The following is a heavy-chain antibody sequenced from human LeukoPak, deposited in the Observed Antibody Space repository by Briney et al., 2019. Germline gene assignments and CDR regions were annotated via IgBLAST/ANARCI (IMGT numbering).Heavy chain of an antibody. Sequence: GGSLRLSCAASGFTFSSYSMNWVRQAPGKGLEWVSYISSSSSTIYYADSVKGRFTISRDNAKNSLYLQMNSLRAEDTAVYYCARDLSAGYSSGWYSRNAFDIWGQGTMVTVSS. V-gene: IGHV3-48*01. D-gene: IGHD6-19*01. CDR3: ARDLSAGYSSGWYSRNAFDI. J-gene: IGHJ3*02. CDR2: ISSSSSTI. CDR1: GFTFSSYS.